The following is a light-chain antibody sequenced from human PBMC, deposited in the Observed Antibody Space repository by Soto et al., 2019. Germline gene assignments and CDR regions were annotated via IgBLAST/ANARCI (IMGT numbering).Light chain of an antibody. CDR1: SSNIGAGYA. J-gene: IGLJ1*01. V-gene: IGLV1-40*01. CDR3: QSYDSSLTAYV. Sequence: QSMLTQPPSVSGAPGQRVIISCTGNSSNIGAGYAVNWYQQVSGTAPKLVIYENTNRPSGVPDRFSGSRSVTSASLAITGLQAEDESDYYCQSYDSSLTAYVFGTATKLTV. CDR2: ENT.